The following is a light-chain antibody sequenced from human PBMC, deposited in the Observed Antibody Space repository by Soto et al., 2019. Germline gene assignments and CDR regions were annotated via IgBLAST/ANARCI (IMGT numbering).Light chain of an antibody. J-gene: IGKJ5*01. CDR2: DAS. CDR1: QSASSSY. Sequence: EIVLTQSPGTLSLSPGERATLSCRASQSASSSYLAWYQQKPGQAPRLLIYDASNRATGIPARFSGSGSGTDFTLTISSLEPEDFAVYYCQQRSNWPITLGQGTRLEIK. V-gene: IGKV3D-20*02. CDR3: QQRSNWPIT.